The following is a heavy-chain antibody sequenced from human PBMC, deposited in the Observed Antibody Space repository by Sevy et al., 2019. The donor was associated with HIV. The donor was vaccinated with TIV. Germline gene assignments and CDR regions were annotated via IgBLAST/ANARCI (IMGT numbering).Heavy chain of an antibody. CDR2: IKSQRDGGTP. CDR1: GFTFEYAW. V-gene: IGHV3-15*01. J-gene: IGHJ4*02. CDR3: ISQMTSEDYFHS. D-gene: IGHD3-3*02. Sequence: GGSLRLSCAASGFTFEYAWMSWVRQAPGKGLEWFGRIKSQRDGGTPEYSAPLKGRFTISRDDSKDTLHLQINSLKTEDTAVYYCISQMTSEDYFHSWGQGTLVTVSS.